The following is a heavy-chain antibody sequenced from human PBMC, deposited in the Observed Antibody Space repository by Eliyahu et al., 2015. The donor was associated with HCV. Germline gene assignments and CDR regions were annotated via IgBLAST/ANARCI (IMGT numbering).Heavy chain of an antibody. CDR3: ARVDTLIRGAPLAS. J-gene: IGHJ5*02. CDR1: GGSFSGDFY. Sequence: QVQLQQWGAGLLKPSETLSLTCDVYGGSFSGDFYWSWIRQPPGKGLEWIGEINHSGNTNYNPSLKSRVTISVDTSKNQFSLEMNSVTAADTAVYYCARVDTLIRGAPLASWGQGTLVTVSS. CDR2: INHSGNT. V-gene: IGHV4-34*01. D-gene: IGHD3-10*01.